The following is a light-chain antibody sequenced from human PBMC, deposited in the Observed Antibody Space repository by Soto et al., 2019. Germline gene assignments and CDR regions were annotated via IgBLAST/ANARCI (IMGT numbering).Light chain of an antibody. V-gene: IGLV2-14*01. CDR1: SSDVGAYNY. Sequence: LTQPASVSGSPGQSITIPCTGTSSDVGAYNYVSWYQQYPGKAPKLMIYGVTNRPSGVSNRFSGSKTGNTASLTISGLQAEDEADYYCFSHRGGDSHVFGTGTKVTVL. CDR3: FSHRGGDSHV. J-gene: IGLJ1*01. CDR2: GVT.